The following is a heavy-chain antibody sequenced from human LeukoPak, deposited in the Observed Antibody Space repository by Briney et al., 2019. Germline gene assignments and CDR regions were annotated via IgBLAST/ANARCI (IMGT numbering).Heavy chain of an antibody. J-gene: IGHJ4*02. Sequence: SETLSLTCAVYGGSLSGYYWSWIRQPPGKGLEWIGEINHSGSTNYNPSLKSRVTISVDTSKNQFSLKLSSVTAADTAVYYCARGNTRYYYDSSGYYYRDWGQGTLVTVSS. CDR3: ARGNTRYYYDSSGYYYRD. CDR1: GGSLSGYY. V-gene: IGHV4-34*01. CDR2: INHSGST. D-gene: IGHD3-22*01.